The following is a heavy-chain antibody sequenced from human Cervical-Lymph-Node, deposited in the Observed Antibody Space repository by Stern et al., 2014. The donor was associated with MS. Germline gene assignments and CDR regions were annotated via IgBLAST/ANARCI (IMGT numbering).Heavy chain of an antibody. CDR2: INSSGGH. CDR1: GASFSANY. D-gene: IGHD1-1*01. Sequence: QVQLQQCGAGLLRPSETLSLTCAVHGASFSANYWSWIRLTPGKGLECIGVINSSGGHHYNPSLMMRATLSIDPSRNQFPLNLSSLTAADTAMYYCARERKVERSARLLVSFDVWGQGTLVTVSS. V-gene: IGHV4-34*01. CDR3: ARERKVERSARLLVSFDV. J-gene: IGHJ3*01.